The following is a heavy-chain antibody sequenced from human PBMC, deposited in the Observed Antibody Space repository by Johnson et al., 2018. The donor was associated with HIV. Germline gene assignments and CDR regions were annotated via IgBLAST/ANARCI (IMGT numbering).Heavy chain of an antibody. D-gene: IGHD6-6*01. CDR2: ISSSGSTI. J-gene: IGHJ3*02. Sequence: QMQLVESGGGLVKPGGSLRLSCAASGFTFSDYYMSWIRQAPGKGLEWFSYISSSGSTIYYADSVKGRFTISRDNSKNTLYLQMNRLRAEDTAVYYCARDRWYSSSSGGVDDAFDIWGQGTMVTVSS. CDR1: GFTFSDYY. V-gene: IGHV3-11*04. CDR3: ARDRWYSSSSGGVDDAFDI.